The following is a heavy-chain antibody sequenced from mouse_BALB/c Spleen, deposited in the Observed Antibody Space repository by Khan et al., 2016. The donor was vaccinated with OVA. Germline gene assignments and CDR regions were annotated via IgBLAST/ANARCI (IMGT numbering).Heavy chain of an antibody. CDR2: IIYTGYT. CDR1: GYSITSGY. Sequence: EVQLQESGPSLVKPSQTLSLSCSVSGYSITSGYWNWIRKFPGNKLEYMGYIIYTGYTYYNPSLKSRISIIRHTSKNQYYLQLNSVTDADTSTYDCARATYRYAFVYWGQGTLVTVSA. J-gene: IGHJ3*01. V-gene: IGHV3-8*02. CDR3: ARATYRYAFVY. D-gene: IGHD2-14*01.